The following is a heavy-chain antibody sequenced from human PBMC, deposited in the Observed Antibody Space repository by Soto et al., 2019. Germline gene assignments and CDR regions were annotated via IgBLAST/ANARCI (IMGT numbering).Heavy chain of an antibody. CDR2: IIPIFGTA. J-gene: IGHJ3*02. CDR3: ARDRRLLFRAFDI. Sequence: WASVKVSCKASGGTFSSYAISWVRQAPGQGLEWMGGIIPIFGTANYAQKFQGRVTITADESTSTAYMELSSLRSEDTAVYYCARDRRLLFRAFDIWGQGTMVTVSS. D-gene: IGHD2-21*02. V-gene: IGHV1-69*13. CDR1: GGTFSSYA.